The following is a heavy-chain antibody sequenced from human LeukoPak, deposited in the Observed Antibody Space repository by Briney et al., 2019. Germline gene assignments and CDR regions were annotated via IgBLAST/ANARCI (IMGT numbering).Heavy chain of an antibody. J-gene: IGHJ4*02. Sequence: SETLSLTCAVSGGSISSGGYSWSWIRQPPGKGLDWIGYIYHSGSTYYNPSLKSRVTISVDRSKNQFSLKLSSVTAADTAVYYCASSASDYSADYWGQGTLVTVSS. V-gene: IGHV4-30-2*01. CDR3: ASSASDYSADY. CDR1: GGSISSGGYS. CDR2: IYHSGST. D-gene: IGHD1-26*01.